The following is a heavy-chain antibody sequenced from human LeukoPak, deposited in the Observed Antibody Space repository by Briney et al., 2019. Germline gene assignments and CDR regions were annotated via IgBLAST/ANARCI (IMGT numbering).Heavy chain of an antibody. J-gene: IGHJ4*02. Sequence: GGSLRLSCAASGFTFSSYAMSWVRQAPGKGLEWVSAISGSGGSTYYADSVKGRFTISRDNAKNSLYLQMNSLRAEDTAVYYCAREPVRFGEVPFDYWGQGTLVTVSS. CDR3: AREPVRFGEVPFDY. CDR2: ISGSGGST. V-gene: IGHV3-23*01. CDR1: GFTFSSYA. D-gene: IGHD3-10*01.